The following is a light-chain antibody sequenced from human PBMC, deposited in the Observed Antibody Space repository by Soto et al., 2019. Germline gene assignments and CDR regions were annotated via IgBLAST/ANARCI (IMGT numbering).Light chain of an antibody. CDR1: QSVRRY. CDR3: QQRSNSIT. CDR2: DAS. Sequence: IVVTKSAATLSVSPGERATLSCRASQSVRRYLAGYQQKPGQAPRLLIYDASTRATGIPARFSGSGSETDFTLTITILAPEDLAVYCCQQRSNSITFGQGTRLEIK. J-gene: IGKJ5*01. V-gene: IGKV3-11*01.